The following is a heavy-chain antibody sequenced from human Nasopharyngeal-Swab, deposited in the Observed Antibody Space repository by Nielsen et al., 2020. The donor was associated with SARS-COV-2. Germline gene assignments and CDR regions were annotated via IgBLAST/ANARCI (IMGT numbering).Heavy chain of an antibody. CDR2: IKQDGSEK. V-gene: IGHV3-7*01. CDR1: GFSFSRHW. CDR3: AGDQYYDSSGYYYYGMEV. J-gene: IGHJ6*02. D-gene: IGHD3-22*01. Sequence: GESLKIPCAAPGFSFSRHWIIWVRQAPGKGLEWVGDIKQDGSEKLYVDSVKGRFTISRDNANNSLYLQMNSLRAEDTAVYYCAGDQYYDSSGYYYYGMEVWGQGTTVTVSS.